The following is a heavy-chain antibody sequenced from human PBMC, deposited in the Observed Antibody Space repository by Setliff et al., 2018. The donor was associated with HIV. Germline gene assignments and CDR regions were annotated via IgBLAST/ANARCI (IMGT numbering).Heavy chain of an antibody. V-gene: IGHV4-31*01. D-gene: IGHD3-10*01. J-gene: IGHJ4*02. CDR2: VDFGFRR. CDR3: ATDRGGRYLDY. CDR1: GGSITSGGYN. Sequence: TLSLTCPVSGGSITSGGYNWIWIRQHPEKGLEWIGYVDFGFRRYYNPSLKSQVIISVYTPKNQFSLTFNSVTAADTAVYYCATDRGGRYLDYWGQGAPVTVSS.